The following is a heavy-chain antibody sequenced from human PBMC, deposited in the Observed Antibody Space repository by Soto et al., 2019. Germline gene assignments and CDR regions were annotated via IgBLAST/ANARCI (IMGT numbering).Heavy chain of an antibody. D-gene: IGHD3-22*01. V-gene: IGHV3-7*01. Sequence: EVQLVESGGGLVQPGGSLRLSCAASGVTFSSYWMSWVRQAPGKGLEWVANIKQDGSQKYYVDSVKGRFTISRDNAKNSLYLQMNSLRVADTAVYYCASAYYYDSSGYSPGGYWGQGTLVTVSS. CDR2: IKQDGSQK. J-gene: IGHJ4*02. CDR1: GVTFSSYW. CDR3: ASAYYYDSSGYSPGGY.